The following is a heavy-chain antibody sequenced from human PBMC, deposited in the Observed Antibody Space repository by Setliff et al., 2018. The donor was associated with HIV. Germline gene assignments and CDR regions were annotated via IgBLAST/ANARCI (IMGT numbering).Heavy chain of an antibody. V-gene: IGHV4-38-2*02. CDR3: ARDQSDYNVLTGFGDFDY. Sequence: SETLSLTCGVSGIPIDRVYSWAWIRQPPGKGLEWIGTISHSGSAHYNSPLQGRISISIDTSKNQFSLTLTSATAADTAMYYCARDQSDYNVLTGFGDFDYWGHGTLVTVSS. D-gene: IGHD3-9*01. J-gene: IGHJ4*01. CDR1: GIPIDRVYS. CDR2: ISHSGSA.